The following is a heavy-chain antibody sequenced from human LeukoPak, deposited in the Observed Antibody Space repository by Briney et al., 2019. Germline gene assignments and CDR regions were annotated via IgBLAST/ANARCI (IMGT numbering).Heavy chain of an antibody. J-gene: IGHJ2*01. Sequence: GASVKVSCKASEGTFSSYAISWVRQAPGQGLEWMGGIIPIFGTANYAQKFQGRVTITADESTSTAYMELSSLRSEDTAVYYCATLPVYAPGWYFDLWGRGTLVTVSS. CDR1: EGTFSSYA. D-gene: IGHD5/OR15-5a*01. CDR3: ATLPVYAPGWYFDL. V-gene: IGHV1-69*13. CDR2: IIPIFGTA.